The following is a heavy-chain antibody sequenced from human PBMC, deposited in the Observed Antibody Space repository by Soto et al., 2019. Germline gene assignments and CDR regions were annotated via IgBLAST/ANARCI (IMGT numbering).Heavy chain of an antibody. V-gene: IGHV3-74*01. D-gene: IGHD2-8*01. CDR2: INSDGSST. CDR3: AKDFIVLMVYAIDY. Sequence: GGSLRLSCAASGFTFSSYWMHWVRQAPGKGLVWVSRINSDGSSTSYADSVKGRFTISRDNAKNTLYLQMNSLRAEDTAVYYCAKDFIVLMVYAIDYWGQGTLVTVSS. J-gene: IGHJ4*02. CDR1: GFTFSSYW.